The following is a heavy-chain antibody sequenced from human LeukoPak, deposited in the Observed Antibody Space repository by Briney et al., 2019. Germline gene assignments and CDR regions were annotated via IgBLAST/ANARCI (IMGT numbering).Heavy chain of an antibody. D-gene: IGHD5-24*01. V-gene: IGHV1-46*01. J-gene: IGHJ4*02. Sequence: ASVKVSCKASAYTFTSYYIHWVRQAPGQGLEWLGLINPTDDSTSYAQKFRGRVTVTRDTSTSTVYMELSSLRSEDTAVYYCAREGDGYKKFDYWAQGILDTVSS. CDR3: AREGDGYKKFDY. CDR2: INPTDDST. CDR1: AYTFTSYY.